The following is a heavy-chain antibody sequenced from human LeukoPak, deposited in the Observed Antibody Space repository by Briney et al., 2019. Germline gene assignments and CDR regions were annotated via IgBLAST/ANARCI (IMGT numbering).Heavy chain of an antibody. CDR2: ISSSGSTI. Sequence: GGSLRLSCAASGFTFSDYYMSWIRQAPGKGLEWVSYISSSGSTIYYADSVRGRFTISRDNAKNSLYLQMNSLRAEDTAVYYCARGTEYSSSPFDYWGQGTLVTVSS. J-gene: IGHJ4*02. CDR1: GFTFSDYY. V-gene: IGHV3-11*04. D-gene: IGHD6-6*01. CDR3: ARGTEYSSSPFDY.